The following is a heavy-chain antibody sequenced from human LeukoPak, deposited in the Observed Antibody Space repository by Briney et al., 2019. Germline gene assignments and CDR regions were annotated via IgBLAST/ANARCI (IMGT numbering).Heavy chain of an antibody. CDR3: AKDLRSRIAAAGTPYAEYFQH. CDR1: GFTFSSYA. J-gene: IGHJ1*01. V-gene: IGHV3-23*01. Sequence: GGSLRLSCAASGFTFSSYAMSWVRQAPGKGLEWVSAISGSGGSTYYADSVKGRFTISRDNSKNTLYLQMNSLGAEDTAVYYCAKDLRSRIAAAGTPYAEYFQHWGQGTLVTVSS. D-gene: IGHD6-13*01. CDR2: ISGSGGST.